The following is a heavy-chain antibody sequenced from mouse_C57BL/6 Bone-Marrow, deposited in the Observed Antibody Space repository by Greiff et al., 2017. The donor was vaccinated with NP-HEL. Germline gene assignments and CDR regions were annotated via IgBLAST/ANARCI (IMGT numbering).Heavy chain of an antibody. CDR3: ARVETGGGFAY. D-gene: IGHD4-1*01. V-gene: IGHV1-59*01. CDR1: GYTFTSSW. Sequence: VQLQQPGAELVRPGTSVKLSCKASGYTFTSSWMHWVKQRPGQGLEWIGVIDPSDSYTNSNQKFKGKATLTVDTSSSTAYMQLSSLTSEDAAVYYCARVETGGGFAYWGQGTLVTVSA. J-gene: IGHJ3*01. CDR2: IDPSDSYT.